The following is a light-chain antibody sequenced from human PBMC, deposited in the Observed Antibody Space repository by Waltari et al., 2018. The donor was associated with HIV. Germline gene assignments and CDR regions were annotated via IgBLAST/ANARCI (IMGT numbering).Light chain of an antibody. CDR3: QQSYSTLALS. CDR1: QSINNF. V-gene: IGKV1-39*01. Sequence: DIQMTQSPSSLSASVGDRVTLTCRASQSINNFLNWYKQKPGKAPKLIISAASNLQSGVPSRFSGSGSGTDFTLTINSLQPEDFATYYCQQSYSTLALSFGGGTKVEIK. CDR2: AAS. J-gene: IGKJ4*01.